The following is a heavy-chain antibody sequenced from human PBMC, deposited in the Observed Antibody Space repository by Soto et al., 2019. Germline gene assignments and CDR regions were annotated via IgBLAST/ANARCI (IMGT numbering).Heavy chain of an antibody. Sequence: GGSLRLSCAASGFTFSSYSTNWVRQAPGKGLEWVSSISSSSSYIYYADSVKGRFTISRDNAKNSLYLQMNSLRAEDTAVYYCARDRTTVTTFILDYWGQGTLVTVSS. CDR1: GFTFSSYS. V-gene: IGHV3-21*01. CDR3: ARDRTTVTTFILDY. J-gene: IGHJ4*02. D-gene: IGHD4-17*01. CDR2: ISSSSSYI.